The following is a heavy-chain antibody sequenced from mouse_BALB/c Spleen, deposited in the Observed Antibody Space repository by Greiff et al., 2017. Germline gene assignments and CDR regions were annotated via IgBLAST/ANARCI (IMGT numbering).Heavy chain of an antibody. D-gene: IGHD1-1*01. V-gene: IGHV1-20*02. CDR3: ARLNYYGKYFDV. J-gene: IGHJ1*01. Sequence: EVQLQQSGPELVKPGASVKISCKASGYSFTGYFMNWVMQSHGKSLEWIGRINPYNGDTFYNQKFKGKATLTVDKSSSTAHMELRSLASEDSAVYYCARLNYYGKYFDVWGAGTTVTVSS. CDR1: GYSFTGYF. CDR2: INPYNGDT.